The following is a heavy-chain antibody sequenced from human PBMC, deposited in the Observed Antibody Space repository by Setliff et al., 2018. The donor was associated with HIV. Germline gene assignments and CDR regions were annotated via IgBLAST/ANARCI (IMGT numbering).Heavy chain of an antibody. J-gene: IGHJ4*02. V-gene: IGHV3-48*01. D-gene: IGHD5-18*01. CDR1: VFTFSIHN. CDR2: ISSSSRTI. Sequence: PGGSLRLSCAASVFTFSIHNLNWVRQAPGKGLEWLSYISSSSRTIYYADSVEGRFTISRDNSKNTLYLQMKSLRAEDTAVYYCARGGYPRLWGQGTLVTVSS. CDR3: ARGGYPRL.